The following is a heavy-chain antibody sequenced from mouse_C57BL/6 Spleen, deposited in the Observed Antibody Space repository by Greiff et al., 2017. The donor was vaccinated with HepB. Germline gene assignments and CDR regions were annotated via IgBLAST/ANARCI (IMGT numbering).Heavy chain of an antibody. CDR3: ARSTTVPLYAMDY. J-gene: IGHJ4*01. D-gene: IGHD1-1*01. Sequence: VQLQQPGAELVKPGASVKMSCKASGYTFTSYWITWVKQRPGQGLEWIGDIYPGSGSTNYNEKFKSKATLTVDTSSSTAYMQLSSLTSEDSAVYYCARSTTVPLYAMDYWGQGTSVTVSS. V-gene: IGHV1-55*01. CDR1: GYTFTSYW. CDR2: IYPGSGST.